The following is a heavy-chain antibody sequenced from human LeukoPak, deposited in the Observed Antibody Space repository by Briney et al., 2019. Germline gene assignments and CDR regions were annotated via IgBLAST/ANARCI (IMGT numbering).Heavy chain of an antibody. V-gene: IGHV1-2*02. CDR2: INPNSGGT. J-gene: IGHJ4*02. Sequence: GASVKVSCKASVYSFTDYYMHWVRQAPGQGLEWMGWINPNSGGTSYAQKFQGRVTMTRETSISTAYVELSGLTSDDTAVYYWARSFPVFVTTSTHFDYWGQGTPITVSS. CDR1: VYSFTDYY. D-gene: IGHD2/OR15-2a*01. CDR3: ARSFPVFVTTSTHFDY.